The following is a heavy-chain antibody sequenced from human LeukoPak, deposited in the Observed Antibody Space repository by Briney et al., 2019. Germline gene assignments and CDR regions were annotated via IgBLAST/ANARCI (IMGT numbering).Heavy chain of an antibody. J-gene: IGHJ3*02. V-gene: IGHV4-34*01. D-gene: IGHD2-2*02. CDR1: GGSFSGYY. Sequence: PSETLCLTCAVYGGSFSGYYWSWIRQPPGKGLEWIGEINHSGSTNYNPSLKSRVTISVDTSKNQFSLKLSSVTAADTAVYYCASSLYCSSTSCYTVFGPFHAFDIWGQGTMVTVSS. CDR2: INHSGST. CDR3: ASSLYCSSTSCYTVFGPFHAFDI.